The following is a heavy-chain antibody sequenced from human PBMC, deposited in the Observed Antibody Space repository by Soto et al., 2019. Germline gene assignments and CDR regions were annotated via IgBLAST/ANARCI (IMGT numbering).Heavy chain of an antibody. J-gene: IGHJ6*02. D-gene: IGHD6-19*01. CDR1: GFRFEDYA. Sequence: GGSLRLSCAACGFRFEDYAMFWVRQVPGKGLEWVSGITWNSGSICYADSVKGRFTISRDNAKNSLYLQMNSLRVEDTAFSYCARDIARVAGHIGHYGMGIWAQGTTVTVYS. CDR3: ARDIARVAGHIGHYGMGI. CDR2: ITWNSGSI. V-gene: IGHV3-9*01.